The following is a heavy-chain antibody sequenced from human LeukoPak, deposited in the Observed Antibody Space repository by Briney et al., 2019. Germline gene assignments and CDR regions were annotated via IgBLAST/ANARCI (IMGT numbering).Heavy chain of an antibody. CDR3: ARWGRDGYSDYYYYYMDV. J-gene: IGHJ6*03. Sequence: SVKVSCKASGGTFSSYAISWVRQAPGQGLEWMGGIIPIFGTANYAQKFQGRVTITTDESTSTAYMELGSLRSEDTAVYYCARWGRDGYSDYYYYYMDVWGKGTTVTVSS. D-gene: IGHD5-24*01. V-gene: IGHV1-69*05. CDR1: GGTFSSYA. CDR2: IIPIFGTA.